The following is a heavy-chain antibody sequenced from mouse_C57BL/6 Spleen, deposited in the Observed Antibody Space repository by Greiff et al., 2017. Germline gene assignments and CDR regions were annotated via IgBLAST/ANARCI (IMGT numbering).Heavy chain of an antibody. J-gene: IGHJ1*03. CDR2: INPSNGGT. V-gene: IGHV1-53*01. D-gene: IGHD1-1*01. CDR1: GYTFTSYW. Sequence: QVHVKQSGTELVKPGASVKLSCKASGYTFTSYWMHWVKQRPGQGLEWIGNINPSNGGTNYNEKFKSKATLTVDKSSSTAYMQLSSLTSEDSAVYYCARSSNYYGSSYGYFDVWGTGTTVTVSS. CDR3: ARSSNYYGSSYGYFDV.